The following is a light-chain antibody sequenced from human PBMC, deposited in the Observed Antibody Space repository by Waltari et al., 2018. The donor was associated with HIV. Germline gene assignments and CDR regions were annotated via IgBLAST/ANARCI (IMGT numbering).Light chain of an antibody. Sequence: QSALTQPASVSGSPGQSLTVSCPVTSSDVGGSNYASWYQQHPGKAPKLIISDVTYRPSGVSNRFSGSKSGNTASLTISGLQAEDEADYYCISYTSSSTLVFGGGTKVTVL. J-gene: IGLJ2*01. CDR2: DVT. CDR3: ISYTSSSTLV. CDR1: SSDVGGSNY. V-gene: IGLV2-14*03.